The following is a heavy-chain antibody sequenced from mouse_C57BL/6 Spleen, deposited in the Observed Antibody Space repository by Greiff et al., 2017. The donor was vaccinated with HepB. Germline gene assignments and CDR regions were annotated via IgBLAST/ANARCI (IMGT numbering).Heavy chain of an antibody. V-gene: IGHV1-81*01. Sequence: QVQLQQSGAELARPGASVKLSCKASGYTFTSYGICWVKQSPGQGLEWIGEIYPSSGNTYYNEKFKGQSTLTADKSSSTAYMELRSLTSEDSAVYFCARGNYDYDWYFDVWGTGTTVTVSS. CDR3: ARGNYDYDWYFDV. J-gene: IGHJ1*03. CDR2: IYPSSGNT. CDR1: GYTFTSYG. D-gene: IGHD2-4*01.